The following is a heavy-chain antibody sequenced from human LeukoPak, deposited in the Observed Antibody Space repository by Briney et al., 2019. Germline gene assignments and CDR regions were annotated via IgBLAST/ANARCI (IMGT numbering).Heavy chain of an antibody. CDR2: IYFRGST. CDR1: GGSFSGHY. D-gene: IGHD4-17*01. Sequence: SETLSLTCAVYGGSFSGHYWTWIRQPPGKGLEWIGSIYFRGSTYYDPSFKSRVTISVDSSKNQFSLKLSSVTAADTAVYYCARHGDYIRHSDYWGQGTLVTVSS. CDR3: ARHGDYIRHSDY. J-gene: IGHJ4*02. V-gene: IGHV4-34*01.